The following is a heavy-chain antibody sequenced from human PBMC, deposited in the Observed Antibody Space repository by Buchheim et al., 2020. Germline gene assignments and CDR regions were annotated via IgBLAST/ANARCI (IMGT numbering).Heavy chain of an antibody. CDR1: GGSFSGYY. J-gene: IGHJ6*03. D-gene: IGHD6-13*01. CDR3: ARGCRYSISRFSYYMDV. CDR2: INHSGST. V-gene: IGHV4-34*01. Sequence: QVQLQQWGAGLLKPSETLSLTCAVYGGSFSGYYWSWIRQPPGKGLEWIGEINHSGSTNYNPSLKSRVTISVDTSKNQFSLKLSSVTAADTAVYYCARGCRYSISRFSYYMDVWGKGT.